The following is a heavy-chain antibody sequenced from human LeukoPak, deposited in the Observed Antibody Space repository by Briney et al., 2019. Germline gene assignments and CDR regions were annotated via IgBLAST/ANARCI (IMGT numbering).Heavy chain of an antibody. D-gene: IGHD3-3*01. J-gene: IGHJ4*02. Sequence: SETPSLTCTVSGGSISIISYHWGWIRQPPRKGLEWIGSIYYSGSTYYIPSLTTRVPISGDTSKNQFSLKLSSVTAADTAVYYCARWRSDFWSGYYSDYWGQGTLVTVSS. CDR2: IYYSGST. V-gene: IGHV4-39*07. CDR3: ARWRSDFWSGYYSDY. CDR1: GGSISIISYH.